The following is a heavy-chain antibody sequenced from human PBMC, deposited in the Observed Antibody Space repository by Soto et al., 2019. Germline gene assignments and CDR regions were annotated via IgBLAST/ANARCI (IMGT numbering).Heavy chain of an antibody. V-gene: IGHV3-33*01. D-gene: IGHD3-10*01. J-gene: IGHJ5*02. CDR3: ARQYYYGSGGNWFDP. CDR2: IWYDGSNK. Sequence: QMQLVESGGGVVQPGRSLRLSCAASGFTFSSYGMHWVRQAPGKGLEWVAVIWYDGSNKYYADSVKGRFTISRDNSKNTLYLQMNSLRAEDTAVYYCARQYYYGSGGNWFDPWGQGTLVTVSS. CDR1: GFTFSSYG.